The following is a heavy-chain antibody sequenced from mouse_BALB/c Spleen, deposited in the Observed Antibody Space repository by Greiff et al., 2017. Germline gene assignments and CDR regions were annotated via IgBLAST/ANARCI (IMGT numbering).Heavy chain of an antibody. D-gene: IGHD1-1*01. CDR1: GFTFSDYY. J-gene: IGHJ4*01. CDR3: ARDDYGTVYAMDY. CDR2: ISDGGSYT. V-gene: IGHV5-4*02. Sequence: EVKVEESGGGLVKPGGSRKLSCAASGFTFSDYYMYWVRQTPEKRLEWVATISDGGSYTYYPDSVKGRFTISRDNAKNNLYLQMSSLKSEDTAMYYCARDDYGTVYAMDYWGQGTSVTVSS.